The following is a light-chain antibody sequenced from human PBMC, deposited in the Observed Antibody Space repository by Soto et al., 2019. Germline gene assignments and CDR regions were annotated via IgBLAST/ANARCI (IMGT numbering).Light chain of an antibody. CDR3: QQYKSYPLT. Sequence: DIQMTQSPSTLSASAGDRVTITCRASQSISTLLAWYQQQPGKVPKLLIYKASSLESGFPSRFSGSGSGTEFTLTISSLQPDDFATYYCQQYKSYPLTFGGGTKVEIK. CDR1: QSISTL. J-gene: IGKJ4*01. CDR2: KAS. V-gene: IGKV1-5*03.